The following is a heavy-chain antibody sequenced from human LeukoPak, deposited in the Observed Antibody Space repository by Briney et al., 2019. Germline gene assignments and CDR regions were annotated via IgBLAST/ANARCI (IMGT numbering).Heavy chain of an antibody. V-gene: IGHV4-39*02. J-gene: IGHJ4*02. CDR1: GGSISSGDYF. Sequence: PSETLSRTCNVSGGSISSGDYFWSWIRQPPGKGLEWIGSIYYSGSTYYNPSLKGRVTISVDTSKNHFSLKLSSVSAADTAVYYCARLLGVVVVAANNYWGQGTLVTVSS. CDR2: IYYSGST. D-gene: IGHD2-15*01. CDR3: ARLLGVVVVAANNY.